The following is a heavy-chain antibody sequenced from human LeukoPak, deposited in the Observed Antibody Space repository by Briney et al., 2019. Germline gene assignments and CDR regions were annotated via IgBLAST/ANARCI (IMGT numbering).Heavy chain of an antibody. CDR2: IWSNGIKT. CDR3: ARDRSSGWQGLVDV. D-gene: IGHD6-19*01. Sequence: PGGSLRLSCVGSGFTYMNHGMHWVRQAPGKGLEWVAVIWSNGIKTIYADSVKGRFAISRDNAKNSLYLQMNSLSDGDTALYFCARDRSSGWQGLVDVWGQGTTVTVSS. V-gene: IGHV3-33*01. CDR1: GFTYMNHG. J-gene: IGHJ6*02.